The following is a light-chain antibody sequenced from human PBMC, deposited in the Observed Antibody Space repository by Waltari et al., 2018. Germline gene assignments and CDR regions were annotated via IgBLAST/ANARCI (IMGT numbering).Light chain of an antibody. CDR3: CSYAGSYTV. J-gene: IGLJ2*01. Sequence: QSALTQPRSVSGSPGQSVTISCTGTSSDVGGYNYVCWYQQHPGKAPQPLLYDVRNRPPGVPDRFSGSKSGNTASLTISGLQAEDEADYYCCSYAGSYTVFGGGTKLTVL. CDR1: SSDVGGYNY. CDR2: DVR. V-gene: IGLV2-11*01.